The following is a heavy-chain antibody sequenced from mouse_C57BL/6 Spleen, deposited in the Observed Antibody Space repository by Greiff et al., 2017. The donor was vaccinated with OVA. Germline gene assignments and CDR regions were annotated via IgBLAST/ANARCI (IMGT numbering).Heavy chain of an antibody. CDR1: GFTFSSYA. D-gene: IGHD2-3*01. J-gene: IGHJ2*01. CDR3: ARDGPYDYFDY. Sequence: EVKLQESGGGLVKPGGSLKLSCAASGFTFSSYAMSWVRQTPEKRLEWVATISDGGSYTYYPDNVKGRFTISRDNAKNNLYLQMSHLKSEDTAMYYCARDGPYDYFDYWGQGTTLTVSS. V-gene: IGHV5-4*01. CDR2: ISDGGSYT.